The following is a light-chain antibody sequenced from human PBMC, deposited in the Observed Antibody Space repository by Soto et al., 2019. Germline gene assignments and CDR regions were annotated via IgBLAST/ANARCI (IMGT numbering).Light chain of an antibody. Sequence: QSVLTQPPSASGSPGQSVTISCTGTSSDVGGYNYVSWYQQHPGKAPKLMIYEVSKRPSGVPDRFSGSKSGNTASLTVSGRQAEEEADYYCSSYAGSNPVVFGGGTKLT. J-gene: IGLJ2*01. V-gene: IGLV2-8*01. CDR2: EVS. CDR3: SSYAGSNPVV. CDR1: SSDVGGYNY.